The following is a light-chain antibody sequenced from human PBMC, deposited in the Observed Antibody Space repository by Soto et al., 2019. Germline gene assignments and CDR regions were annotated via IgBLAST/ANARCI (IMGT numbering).Light chain of an antibody. CDR1: QTVSSAR. V-gene: IGKV3-20*01. Sequence: ESVLTQSPGTLSFSPGERATLSCRASQTVSSARLAWFQQKPGQAPRLLIYGASSRAPGIPDRFSGSGSETDFTLTITRLESEDFAVYSCHQYGSLPWTFGQGTKVDIK. CDR3: HQYGSLPWT. CDR2: GAS. J-gene: IGKJ1*01.